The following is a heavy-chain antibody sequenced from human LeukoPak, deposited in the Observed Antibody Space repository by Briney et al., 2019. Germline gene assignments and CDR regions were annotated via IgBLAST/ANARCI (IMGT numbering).Heavy chain of an antibody. J-gene: IGHJ4*02. Sequence: ASVKVSCKASGYTFTSYYMHWVRQAPGQGLEWMGIMNPSGGSTSYAQKFQGRVTMTRDTSTSTVYMELSSLRSEDTAVYYCARDHTDIFTGYYDKDFDYWGQGTLVTVSS. D-gene: IGHD3-9*01. CDR2: MNPSGGST. V-gene: IGHV1-46*01. CDR1: GYTFTSYY. CDR3: ARDHTDIFTGYYDKDFDY.